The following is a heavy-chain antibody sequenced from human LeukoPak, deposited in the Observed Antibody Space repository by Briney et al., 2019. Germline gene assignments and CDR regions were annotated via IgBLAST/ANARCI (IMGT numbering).Heavy chain of an antibody. D-gene: IGHD6-19*01. CDR2: IYYSGST. Sequence: PSETLSLTCTVSGGSINSYYWSWIRQPPGKGLEWIGSIYYSGSTYYNPSLKSRVTISVDTSKNQFSLKLSSVTAADTAVYYCARRGWRIAVAADAASFDYWGQGTLVTVSS. V-gene: IGHV4-59*05. CDR1: GGSINSYY. J-gene: IGHJ4*02. CDR3: ARRGWRIAVAADAASFDY.